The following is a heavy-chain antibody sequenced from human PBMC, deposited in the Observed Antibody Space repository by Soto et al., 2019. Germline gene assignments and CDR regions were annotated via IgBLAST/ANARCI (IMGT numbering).Heavy chain of an antibody. D-gene: IGHD3-10*01. CDR1: GFTFSSYG. Sequence: GGSLRLSCAASGFTFSSYGMHWVRQAPGKGLEWVAVISYDGSNKYYADSVKGRFTISRDNSKNTLYLQMNSLRAEDTAVYYCEKATTEYGSGRNPFYGMDVWGQGTTVTVSS. J-gene: IGHJ6*02. V-gene: IGHV3-30*18. CDR2: ISYDGSNK. CDR3: EKATTEYGSGRNPFYGMDV.